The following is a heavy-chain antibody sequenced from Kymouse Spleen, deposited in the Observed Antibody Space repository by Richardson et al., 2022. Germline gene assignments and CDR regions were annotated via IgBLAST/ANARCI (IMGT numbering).Heavy chain of an antibody. CDR3: ARDGVVPAAKAYYYYGMDV. CDR2: ISSSSSTI. D-gene: IGHD2-2*02. CDR1: GFTFSSYS. V-gene: IGHV3-48*02. J-gene: IGHJ6*02. Sequence: EVQLVESGGGLVQPGGSLRLSCAASGFTFSSYSMNWVRQAPGKGLEWVSYISSSSSTIYYADSVKGRFTISRDNAKNSLYLQMNSLRDEDTAVYYCARDGVVPAAKAYYYYGMDVWGQGTTVTVSS.